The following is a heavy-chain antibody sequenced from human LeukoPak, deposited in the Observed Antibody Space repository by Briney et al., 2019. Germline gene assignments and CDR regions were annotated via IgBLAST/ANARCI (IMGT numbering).Heavy chain of an antibody. CDR2: INPNSGGT. D-gene: IGHD3-10*01. Sequence: ASVTVSCKSSVYTFTGYYMHWVRQAPGQGLEWMGWINPNSGGTNYAQKFQGRVTMTRDTSISTAYMELSRLRSDDTAVYYCASGPGSYYPSVDYWGQGTLVTVSS. CDR1: VYTFTGYY. V-gene: IGHV1-2*02. J-gene: IGHJ4*02. CDR3: ASGPGSYYPSVDY.